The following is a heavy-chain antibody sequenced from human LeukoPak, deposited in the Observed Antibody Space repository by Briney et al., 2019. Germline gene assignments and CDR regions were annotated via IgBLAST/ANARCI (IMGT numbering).Heavy chain of an antibody. J-gene: IGHJ4*02. CDR3: ASHYGSGKWFDY. Sequence: GGSLRLSCAASGFTFSSYSMNWVRQPPGKGLEWVSSISSSSSSIYYPYSVKRRFTISRDNSKNTLYLQMNSLRAEDTAVYYCASHYGSGKWFDYWGQGTLVTVSS. D-gene: IGHD3-10*01. V-gene: IGHV3-21*04. CDR1: GFTFSSYS. CDR2: ISSSSSSI.